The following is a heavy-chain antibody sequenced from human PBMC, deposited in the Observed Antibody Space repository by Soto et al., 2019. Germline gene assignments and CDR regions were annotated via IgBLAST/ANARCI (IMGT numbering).Heavy chain of an antibody. Sequence: PSETLSLTCTVSDDSISSSSYYWGWIRQPPGKGLEWIGSIYYSGSTYYNPSLTLKSRVTMSVDTSKNQFSLKLSSVIAADTAVYYCARLQRGYSGYSYSYTMDVWGQGTTVTVSS. V-gene: IGHV4-39*01. CDR1: DDSISSSSYY. CDR3: ARLQRGYSGYSYSYTMDV. D-gene: IGHD5-12*01. CDR2: IYYSGST. J-gene: IGHJ6*02.